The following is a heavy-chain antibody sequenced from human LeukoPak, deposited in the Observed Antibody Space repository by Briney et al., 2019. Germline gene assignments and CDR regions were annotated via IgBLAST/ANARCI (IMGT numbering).Heavy chain of an antibody. CDR1: GFTFSSYA. CDR2: IGGSGGST. V-gene: IGHV3-23*01. D-gene: IGHD5-24*01. Sequence: GGSLRLSCAASGFTFSSYAMSWVRQAPGKGLEWVSGIGGSGGSTYYADSVKGRFTISRDNSKNTLYLQMNSLRAEDTAVFYCAKSRDNKYYFDCWGQGTLVTVSS. J-gene: IGHJ4*02. CDR3: AKSRDNKYYFDC.